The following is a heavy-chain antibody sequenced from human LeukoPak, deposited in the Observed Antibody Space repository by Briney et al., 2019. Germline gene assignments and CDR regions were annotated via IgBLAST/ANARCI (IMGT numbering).Heavy chain of an antibody. Sequence: PGGSLRLSCTASGFTFSSYSMNWVRQAPGKGLEWVSSISSSSSYIYYADSVKGRFTISRDNAKNSLYLQMNSLRAEDTAVYYCASSLIQLWANFDYWGQGTLVTVSS. CDR3: ASSLIQLWANFDY. CDR2: ISSSSSYI. V-gene: IGHV3-21*01. J-gene: IGHJ4*02. D-gene: IGHD5-18*01. CDR1: GFTFSSYS.